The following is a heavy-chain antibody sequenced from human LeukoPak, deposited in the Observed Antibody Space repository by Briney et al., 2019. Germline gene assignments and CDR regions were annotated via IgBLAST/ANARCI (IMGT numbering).Heavy chain of an antibody. V-gene: IGHV4-39*01. Sequence: SQTLSLTCTVSGGSISSSSYYWGWIRQPPGKGLEWIGSIYYSGSTYYNPSLKSRVTISVDTSKNQFSLKLSSVTAADTAVYYCAAGIAAAGSFDYWGQGTLVTVSS. CDR1: GGSISSSSYY. J-gene: IGHJ4*02. D-gene: IGHD6-13*01. CDR3: AAGIAAAGSFDY. CDR2: IYYSGST.